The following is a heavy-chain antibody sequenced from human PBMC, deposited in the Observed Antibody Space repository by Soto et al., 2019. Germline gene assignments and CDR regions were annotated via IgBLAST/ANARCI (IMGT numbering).Heavy chain of an antibody. CDR1: GFTFSSYA. CDR3: AKSRGSGSYFNPSDAFDF. J-gene: IGHJ3*01. Sequence: EVQLLDSGGGLVQPGGSLRLSCAASGFTFSSYAMSWVRQAPGQGLEWVSSISGSGGGTYYADSVKGRFTISRDNSKNTLSRQMNSLRAEDTAVYYCAKSRGSGSYFNPSDAFDFWGHGTMVTVSS. D-gene: IGHD3-10*01. V-gene: IGHV3-23*01. CDR2: ISGSGGGT.